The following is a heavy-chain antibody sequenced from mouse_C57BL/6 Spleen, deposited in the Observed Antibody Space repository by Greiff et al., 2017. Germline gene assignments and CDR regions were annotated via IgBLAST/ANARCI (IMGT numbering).Heavy chain of an antibody. Sequence: QVQLKQSGAELVRPGTSVKVSCKASGYAFTNYLIEWVKQRPGQGLEWIGVINPGSGGTNYNEKFKGKATLTADKSSSTAYMQLSSLPSEDSAVYFCARSRGIDDDPFDFWGQGTTLTVSS. J-gene: IGHJ2*01. CDR3: ARSRGIDDDPFDF. V-gene: IGHV1-54*01. CDR2: INPGSGGT. CDR1: GYAFTNYL.